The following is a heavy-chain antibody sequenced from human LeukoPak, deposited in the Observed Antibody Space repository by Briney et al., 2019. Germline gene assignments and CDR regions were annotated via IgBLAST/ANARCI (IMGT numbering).Heavy chain of an antibody. J-gene: IGHJ4*02. V-gene: IGHV4-59*01. D-gene: IGHD3-22*01. CDR2: IYYSGSI. CDR1: GGSMKSYY. CDR3: ARALYYYDSIDY. Sequence: PSETLSLTCIVSGGSMKSYYWNWIRQPPGKGLEWIGYIYYSGSINYNPSLKSRVTISIDMSMNQFSLKLSSVTAADTAVYYCARALYYYDSIDYWGQGTLVTVSS.